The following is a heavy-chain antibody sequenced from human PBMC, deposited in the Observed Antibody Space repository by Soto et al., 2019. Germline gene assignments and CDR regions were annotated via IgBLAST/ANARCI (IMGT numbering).Heavy chain of an antibody. D-gene: IGHD6-19*01. V-gene: IGHV1-2*04. CDR1: GYAFTGYY. Sequence: GASVKVSCKASGYAFTGYYMHWVRQAPGQGPEWMGWINPNSGGTNYAQKFQGWVTMTRDTSISTAYMELSRLRSDDTAVYYCARDSSGWRNYYYYYGMDVWGQGTTVTVS. CDR3: ARDSSGWRNYYYYYGMDV. CDR2: INPNSGGT. J-gene: IGHJ6*02.